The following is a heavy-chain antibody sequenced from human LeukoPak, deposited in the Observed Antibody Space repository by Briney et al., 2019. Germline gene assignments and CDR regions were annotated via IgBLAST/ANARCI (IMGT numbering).Heavy chain of an antibody. CDR3: ARALGNYYDSSGYYSPWYFDL. J-gene: IGHJ2*01. CDR2: IYYSGST. Sequence: SETLSLTCTVSGGSISSSSYYWGWIRQPPGKGLEWIGSIYYSGSTYYNPSLKSRVTISVDTSKNQFSLKLSSVAAADTAVYYCARALGNYYDSSGYYSPWYFDLWGRGTLVTVSS. D-gene: IGHD3-22*01. V-gene: IGHV4-39*07. CDR1: GGSISSSSYY.